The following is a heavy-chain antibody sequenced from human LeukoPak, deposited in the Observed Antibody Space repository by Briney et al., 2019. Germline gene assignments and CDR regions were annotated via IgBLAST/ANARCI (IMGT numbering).Heavy chain of an antibody. Sequence: GGSLRLSCAASGFTVSSNYMSWVRQAPGKGLEWVSVIYSSGSTYYADSVKGRFTISRDNSKNTLYLQMNSLRAEDTAVYYCAGLLWFGESFDYWGQGTLVTVSS. V-gene: IGHV3-53*01. CDR2: IYSSGST. CDR1: GFTVSSNY. J-gene: IGHJ4*02. D-gene: IGHD3-10*01. CDR3: AGLLWFGESFDY.